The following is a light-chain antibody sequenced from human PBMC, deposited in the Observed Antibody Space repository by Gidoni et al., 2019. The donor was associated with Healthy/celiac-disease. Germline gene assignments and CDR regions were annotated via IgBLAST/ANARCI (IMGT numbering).Light chain of an antibody. V-gene: IGKV1-33*01. J-gene: IGKJ4*01. CDR1: QDISNY. CDR2: DAS. CDR3: QQYDNLPLT. Sequence: DIQMTQSPSSLSASVGDRVTITCQARQDISNYLNWYQQKPGKAPKLLIYDASNLETGVPSRFSGSGSGTDFTFTISSLQPEDIATYYWQQYDNLPLTFGGGTKVEI.